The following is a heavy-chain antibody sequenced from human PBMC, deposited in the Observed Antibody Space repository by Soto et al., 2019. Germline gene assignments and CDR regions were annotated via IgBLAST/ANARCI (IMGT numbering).Heavy chain of an antibody. Sequence: EVQLVESGGGLLQPGGPLRVSCAASGFTVSSSYMSWVRQAPGKGLEWVATLYSAGATYYADSVKGRFTISRDNSQNTLELQMNSLKVEDPAVYHCARVVESNVWNGYSFFDLWGRVTLVTGSS. CDR2: LYSAGAT. CDR1: GFTVSSSY. V-gene: IGHV3-53*01. CDR3: ARVVESNVWNGYSFFDL. J-gene: IGHJ2*01. D-gene: IGHD3-16*01.